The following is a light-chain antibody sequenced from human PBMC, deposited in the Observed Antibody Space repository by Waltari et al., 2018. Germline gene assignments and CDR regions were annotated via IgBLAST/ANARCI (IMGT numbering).Light chain of an antibody. CDR1: ISDVGGSDY. CDR2: DVT. J-gene: IGLJ2*01. CDR3: SSYASSSTLVV. Sequence: QSALTQPASVSGSPGHSITISCTGTISDVGGSDYVSWYQQHPDKAPKLMIYDVTNRPSGVSNRFSGSKSGNTASLTISGLQAEDEADYYCSSYASSSTLVVFGGGTKLTVL. V-gene: IGLV2-14*03.